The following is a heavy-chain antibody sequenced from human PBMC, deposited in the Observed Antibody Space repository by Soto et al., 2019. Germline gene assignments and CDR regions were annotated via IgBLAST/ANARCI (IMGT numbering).Heavy chain of an antibody. J-gene: IGHJ4*02. Sequence: QVQLVQSGAEVRQPASSVKVSCKTSGGTFSSYAISWVRQAPGQGLEWMGGIVPIVDTSTYAQKFQGRVTITADVSTSTVYRELSSHRSDDTAVYYCVRVVAIPGYPDNWGQGTLVTVSS. CDR3: VRVVAIPGYPDN. CDR2: IVPIVDTS. D-gene: IGHD5-12*01. CDR1: GGTFSSYA. V-gene: IGHV1-69*12.